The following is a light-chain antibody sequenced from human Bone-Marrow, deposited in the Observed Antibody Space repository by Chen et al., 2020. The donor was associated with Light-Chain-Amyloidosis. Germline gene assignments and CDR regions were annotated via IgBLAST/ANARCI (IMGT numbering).Light chain of an antibody. CDR2: EVT. J-gene: IGLJ1*01. V-gene: IGLV2-14*01. CDR3: SSYTITNTLV. CDR1: SSDVGGDNH. Sequence: QSALTQPASVSGSPGQSITISCTGTSSDVGGDNHVSWYQQHPDQAPKLMIYEVTNRPSWVPDRFSGSKSDNTASLIISGLQTEDEADYFCSSYTITNTLVFGSGTRVTVL.